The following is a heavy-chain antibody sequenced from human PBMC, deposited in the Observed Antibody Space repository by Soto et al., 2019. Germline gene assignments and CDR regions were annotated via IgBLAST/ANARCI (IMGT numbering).Heavy chain of an antibody. CDR1: GYTFTAYP. J-gene: IGHJ4*02. V-gene: IGHV1-3*01. CDR2: INAANGDI. CDR3: AKKDYYAAGVYHFDH. Sequence: QVQLVQSGAEVKKPGASVKVSCRASGYTFTAYPPHWVRQAPGQRLEWMGWINAANGDIGYSREFQGRVTITRDTSARTVYMELSGLTSEDTAVYYCAKKDYYAAGVYHFDHWGQGTLVTVSS. D-gene: IGHD3-10*01.